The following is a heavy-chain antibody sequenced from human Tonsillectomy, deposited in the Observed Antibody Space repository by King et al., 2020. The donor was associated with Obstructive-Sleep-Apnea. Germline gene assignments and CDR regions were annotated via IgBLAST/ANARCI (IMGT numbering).Heavy chain of an antibody. Sequence: VQLVESGGGLVQPGGSLRLSCAVSGFTFSTYAMHWVRQAPGKGLEYVSAITSNWGSTPFADSVKGRFTISRDNSKNTLYLQMGSLRTEDMAVYYCASLSAGGSGSSPFDYWGQGTLVTVSS. CDR3: ASLSAGGSGSSPFDY. CDR2: ITSNWGST. J-gene: IGHJ4*02. V-gene: IGHV3-64*07. CDR1: GFTFSTYA. D-gene: IGHD3-10*01.